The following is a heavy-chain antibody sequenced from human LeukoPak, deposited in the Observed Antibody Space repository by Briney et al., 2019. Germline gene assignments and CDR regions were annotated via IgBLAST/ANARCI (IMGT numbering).Heavy chain of an antibody. CDR3: AREYYGSGSYRYYFDY. CDR1: GGSISSYY. V-gene: IGHV4-4*07. J-gene: IGHJ4*02. Sequence: SETLSLTCTVSGGSISSYYWGWIRQPAGKGLEWIGRIYTSGSTNYNPSLKSRVTMSVDTSKNQFSLKLSSVTAADTAVYYCAREYYGSGSYRYYFDYWGQGTLVTVSS. D-gene: IGHD3-10*01. CDR2: IYTSGST.